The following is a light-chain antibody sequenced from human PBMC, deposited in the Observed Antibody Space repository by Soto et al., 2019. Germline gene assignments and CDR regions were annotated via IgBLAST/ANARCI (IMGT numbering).Light chain of an antibody. V-gene: IGLV2-14*01. CDR1: NSDVGGYNY. CDR3: SSYTTTNTLYV. CDR2: EVF. Sequence: QSALTQPASVSESPGQSITIPCTGTNSDVGGYNYVSWYQHHPGKAPKLMIYEVFNRPSGVSSRFSGSKSGSTASLTISGLQAEDEADYYCSSYTTTNTLYVFGTGTKVTVL. J-gene: IGLJ1*01.